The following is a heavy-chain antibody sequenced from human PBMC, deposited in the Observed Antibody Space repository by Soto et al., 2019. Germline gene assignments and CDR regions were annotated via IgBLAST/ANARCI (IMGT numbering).Heavy chain of an antibody. CDR2: TYYRSKWYY. D-gene: IGHD1-26*01. CDR3: ARGEQYSGRIFDY. CDR1: GDSVSSKRAG. J-gene: IGHJ4*01. V-gene: IGHV6-1*01. Sequence: SQTPSLTCAITGDSVSSKRAGLSLVRHAVSRGLEWLGRTYYRSKWYYEYAVSVRGRITINPDTSKNQYSLQLNSVTPEDTAVYFCARGEQYSGRIFDYWGQGTLVTVS.